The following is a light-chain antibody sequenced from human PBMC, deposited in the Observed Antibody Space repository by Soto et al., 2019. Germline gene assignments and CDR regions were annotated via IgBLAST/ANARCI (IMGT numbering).Light chain of an antibody. Sequence: IELKQSTSTLSASVGDRVTITCRASQILNNRLAWYQQKPGKAPKLLIYDASTLESGVSSRFSGTGSETEFTLTITDLQADDLPTYFCLPSLPYSTFAQGGIVDIK. CDR1: QILNNR. V-gene: IGKV1-5*01. J-gene: IGKJ1*01. CDR2: DAS. CDR3: LPSLPYST.